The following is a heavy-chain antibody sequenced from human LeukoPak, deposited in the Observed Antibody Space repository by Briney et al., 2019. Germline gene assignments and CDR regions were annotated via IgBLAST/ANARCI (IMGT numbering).Heavy chain of an antibody. V-gene: IGHV4-34*01. Sequence: SETLSLTCAVYGGSFSGYYWSWIRQPPGKGLEWIGEINHSGSTNYNPSLKSRVTISVDTSKNQFSLKLSSVTAADTAVYYCARDVGSAAGAYYFDYWGQGTLVTVSS. CDR1: GGSFSGYY. CDR3: ARDVGSAAGAYYFDY. D-gene: IGHD6-13*01. CDR2: INHSGST. J-gene: IGHJ4*02.